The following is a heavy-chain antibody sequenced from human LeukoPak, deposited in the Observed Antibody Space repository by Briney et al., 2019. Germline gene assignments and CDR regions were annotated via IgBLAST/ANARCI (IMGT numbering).Heavy chain of an antibody. D-gene: IGHD6-13*01. CDR2: ISGTSSYT. V-gene: IGHV3-11*05. Sequence: GGSLRLSCAASGFTFSDYYMSWIRQAPRKGLEWVSYISGTSSYTNYADSVKGRFTVSRDNAMNSLFLQMNSLRAEDAAVYYCARGGSTWSYVDYWGQGTLVTVSS. CDR1: GFTFSDYY. CDR3: ARGGSTWSYVDY. J-gene: IGHJ4*02.